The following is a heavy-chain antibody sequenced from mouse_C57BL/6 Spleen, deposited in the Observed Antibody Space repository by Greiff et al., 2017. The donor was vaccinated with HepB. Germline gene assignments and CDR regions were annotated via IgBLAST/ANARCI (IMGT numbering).Heavy chain of an antibody. V-gene: IGHV5-4*01. CDR2: ISDGGSYT. Sequence: EVQRVESGGGLVKPGGSLKLSCAASGFTFSSYAMSWVRQTPEKRLEWVATISDGGSYTYYPDNVKGRFTISRDNAKNNLYLQMSHLQSEDSAMFYCARDGLRYPWFAYGGQGTLVTVSA. D-gene: IGHD1-1*01. CDR1: GFTFSSYA. J-gene: IGHJ3*01. CDR3: ARDGLRYPWFAY.